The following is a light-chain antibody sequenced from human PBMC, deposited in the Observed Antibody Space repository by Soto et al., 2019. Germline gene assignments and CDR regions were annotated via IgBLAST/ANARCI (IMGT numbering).Light chain of an antibody. CDR1: QSITNNY. J-gene: IGKJ5*01. Sequence: EIVLTQSPGTLSLSPGERATLSCRASQSITNNYLAWYQQKPGQAPSLLIYGASSRVTGIPDRFSGSGSGTDFTLTIIRLEPEDFAVYYCQQYGSSPITFGQGTRLEMK. V-gene: IGKV3-20*01. CDR2: GAS. CDR3: QQYGSSPIT.